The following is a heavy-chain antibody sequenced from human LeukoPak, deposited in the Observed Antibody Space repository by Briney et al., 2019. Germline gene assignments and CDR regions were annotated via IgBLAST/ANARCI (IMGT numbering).Heavy chain of an antibody. CDR1: GYIFSNYG. Sequence: ASVKVSCKASGYIFSNYGISWVRQAPGQGLAWMGWISAHNGNTNYAQKFQGRVSMTTDTSTTTAHMELMTLRSDDTAVYYCVRDRYWVAGTGWFDAWGQGTLVTVSS. J-gene: IGHJ5*02. V-gene: IGHV1-18*01. D-gene: IGHD6-13*01. CDR3: VRDRYWVAGTGWFDA. CDR2: ISAHNGNT.